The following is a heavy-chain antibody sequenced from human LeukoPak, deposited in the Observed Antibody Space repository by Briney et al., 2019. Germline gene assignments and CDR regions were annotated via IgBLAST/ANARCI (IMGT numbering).Heavy chain of an antibody. J-gene: IGHJ6*03. CDR2: INSDGSST. Sequence: GGSLRLSCAASGFIFTNYWMHWVRQAPGKGLVWVSRINSDGSSTSYADSVKGRFTISRDNAKNTLYLQMNSLRAEDTAVYYCARDPHYYYGSGSYYQGDYYYYYYMDVWGKGTTVTISS. D-gene: IGHD3-10*01. V-gene: IGHV3-74*01. CDR3: ARDPHYYYGSGSYYQGDYYYYYYMDV. CDR1: GFIFTNYW.